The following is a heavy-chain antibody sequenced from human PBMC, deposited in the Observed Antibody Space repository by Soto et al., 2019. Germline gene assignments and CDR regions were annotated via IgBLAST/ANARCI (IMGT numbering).Heavy chain of an antibody. J-gene: IGHJ5*02. CDR1: GYIFTNND. Sequence: ASVKVSCKASGYIFTNNDVSWVRQATGQGLEWMGCMNPGSGDTGYAQKFQGRVTMTRDISIATAYMELSSLRSDDTAIYYCARMETFGSLNWLDPWGQGTMVTVYS. CDR3: ARMETFGSLNWLDP. V-gene: IGHV1-8*01. CDR2: MNPGSGDT. D-gene: IGHD3-16*01.